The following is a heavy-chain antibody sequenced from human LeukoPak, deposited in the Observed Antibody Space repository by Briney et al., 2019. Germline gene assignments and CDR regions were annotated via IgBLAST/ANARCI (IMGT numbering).Heavy chain of an antibody. J-gene: IGHJ5*02. CDR3: ARDFSGWSVDP. Sequence: GESLRLSCAASGFILSNYEMNWVRQAPGKGLEWISYINSGGTPIYYADSVKGRFTMSRDYAKNSLYLQMNSLRAEDTAVYYCARDFSGWSVDPWGQGTLITVSS. D-gene: IGHD6-19*01. CDR2: INSGGTPI. V-gene: IGHV3-48*03. CDR1: GFILSNYE.